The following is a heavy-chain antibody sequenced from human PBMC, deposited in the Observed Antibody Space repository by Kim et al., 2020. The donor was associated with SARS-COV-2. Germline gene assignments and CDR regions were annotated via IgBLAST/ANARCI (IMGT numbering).Heavy chain of an antibody. CDR1: GYTFTSYA. J-gene: IGHJ5*02. CDR2: INAGNGNT. CDR3: ARGPQLLWGANWFDP. Sequence: ASVKVSCKASGYTFTSYAMHWVRQAPGQRLEWMGWINAGNGNTKYSQKFQGRVTITRDTSASTAYMELSSLRSEDTAVYYCARGPQLLWGANWFDPWGQGTLVTVSS. V-gene: IGHV1-3*01. D-gene: IGHD2-2*01.